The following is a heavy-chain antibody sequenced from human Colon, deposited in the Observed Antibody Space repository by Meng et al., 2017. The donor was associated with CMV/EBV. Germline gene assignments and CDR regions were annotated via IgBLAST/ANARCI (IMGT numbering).Heavy chain of an antibody. CDR3: ARDRPGGIEY. V-gene: IGHV3-30-3*01. Sequence: GESLNISCVASGIPIGGYSMHWVRQAPGKGLEWLAIKSSDGSIETYADSVKGRFFISRDNSKSSVYLEMKSLRSDDTAVYYCARDRPGGIEYWGQGTSVTVSS. J-gene: IGHJ4*02. CDR2: KSSDGSIE. CDR1: GIPIGGYS. D-gene: IGHD3-16*01.